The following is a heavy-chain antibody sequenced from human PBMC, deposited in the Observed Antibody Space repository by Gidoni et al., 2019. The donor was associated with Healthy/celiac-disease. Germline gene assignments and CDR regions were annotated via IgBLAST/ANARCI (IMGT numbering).Heavy chain of an antibody. CDR3: MVRDN. CDR2: IKSKTEGGKT. V-gene: IGHV3-15*01. J-gene: IGHJ4*02. CDR1: GFTFSNAW. Sequence: EVQLVESGGGLVTPGGSLRLSCAASGFTFSNAWMSWVRQAPGKGMELVGRIKSKTEGGKTDYAAHVKGRFTISRDDSKNTLYLQMNSLKTEDTAVYYCMVRDNWGQGTLVTVSS. D-gene: IGHD3-10*01.